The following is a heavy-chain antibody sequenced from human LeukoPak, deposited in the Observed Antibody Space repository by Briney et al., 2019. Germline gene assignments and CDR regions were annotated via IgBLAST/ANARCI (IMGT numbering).Heavy chain of an antibody. Sequence: SGTLSLTCTVSGGSISGYYRSWIRQPPGKELEWIGYIYESGSTDYNPSLRSRVTISRDTSKNQVSLKLTSVATADTAVYYCARDAYAGSGYYTFYVGYFDLWGHGTLVTVSS. CDR2: IYESGST. D-gene: IGHD3-22*01. V-gene: IGHV4-59*01. J-gene: IGHJ2*01. CDR1: GGSISGYY. CDR3: ARDAYAGSGYYTFYVGYFDL.